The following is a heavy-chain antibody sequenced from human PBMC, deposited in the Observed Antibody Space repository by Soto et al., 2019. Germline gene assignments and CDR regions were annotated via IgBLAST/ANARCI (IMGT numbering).Heavy chain of an antibody. J-gene: IGHJ4*02. V-gene: IGHV3-48*01. CDR1: GFILSDCA. Sequence: GGSLRLSCATSGFILSDCAMNWVRQAPGKELVWVSYINSNSSTINYADSVKGRFTISRDNAKNTLYLQMNSLRAEDTAVYYCARGPSGWYGYDYWGQGTRVTVSS. CDR3: ARGPSGWYGYDY. CDR2: INSNSSTI. D-gene: IGHD6-19*01.